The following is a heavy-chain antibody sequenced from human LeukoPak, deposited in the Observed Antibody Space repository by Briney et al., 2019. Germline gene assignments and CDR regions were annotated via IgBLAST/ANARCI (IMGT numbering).Heavy chain of an antibody. D-gene: IGHD3-16*01. J-gene: IGHJ3*02. CDR1: GYSFTSYW. V-gene: IGHV5-51*01. CDR2: IYTGDSDT. CDR3: ARHVVRRITDAFDI. Sequence: GESLKISCKGSGYSFTSYWIGWVRQMPGKGLEWMGIIYTGDSDTRYSPSFQGQVTISVDKSISTAYLQWSSLKASDTAMYYCARHVVRRITDAFDIWRQGTMVTVSS.